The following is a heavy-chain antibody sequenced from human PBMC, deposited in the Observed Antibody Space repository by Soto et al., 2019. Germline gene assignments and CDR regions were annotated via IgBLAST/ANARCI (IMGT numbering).Heavy chain of an antibody. CDR3: VRDRHIVATFCDY. CDR1: GFTFSSYA. V-gene: IGHV3-30-3*01. CDR2: ISYDGSNK. J-gene: IGHJ4*02. D-gene: IGHD5-12*01. Sequence: PGGSLRLSCAASGFTFSSYAMHWVRQAPGKGLEWVAVISYDGSNKYYADSVKGRFTISRDNSKNTLYLQMNSLRAEDTAVYYCVRDRHIVATFCDYWGQGTLVTVSS.